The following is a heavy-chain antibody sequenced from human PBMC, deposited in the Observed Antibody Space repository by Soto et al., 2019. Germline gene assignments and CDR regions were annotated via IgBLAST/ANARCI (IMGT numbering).Heavy chain of an antibody. CDR1: GGTFSSYT. CDR3: ARGRVVVVAASYGMDV. CDR2: IIPILGIA. V-gene: IGHV1-69*02. J-gene: IGHJ6*02. D-gene: IGHD2-15*01. Sequence: QVQLVQSGAEVKKPGSSVKVSCKASGGTFSSYTISWVRQAPGQGLEWMGRIIPILGIANYAQKFQGRVTITEDKSTSTAYMELSSLRSDDTAVYYCARGRVVVVAASYGMDVWGQGSTVVVSS.